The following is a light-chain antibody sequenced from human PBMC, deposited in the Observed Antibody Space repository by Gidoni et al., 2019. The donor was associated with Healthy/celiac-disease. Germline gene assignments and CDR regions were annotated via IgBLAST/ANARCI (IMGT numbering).Light chain of an antibody. Sequence: DTQITQSPSTLSASVVARVTITCRASQSISSWLAWYQQKPGKAPKLLIYKASSLESGVPSRFSGSGSGTEFTLTISSLQPDDFATYYCQQYNSYPGTFGQGTKVEIK. CDR3: QQYNSYPGT. CDR2: KAS. CDR1: QSISSW. V-gene: IGKV1-5*03. J-gene: IGKJ1*01.